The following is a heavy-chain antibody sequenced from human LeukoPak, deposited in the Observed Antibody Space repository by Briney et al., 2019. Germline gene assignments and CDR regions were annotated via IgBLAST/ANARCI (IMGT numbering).Heavy chain of an antibody. J-gene: IGHJ4*02. CDR3: AISRIYGSGSGGDFDY. D-gene: IGHD3-10*01. Sequence: SETLSLTCTVSGGSISSSSYYWGWIRQPPGMGLEWIGNIYYSGSTYYNPSLKSRVTMSVDTSNNQFSLKLSSVTAADTAVYYCAISRIYGSGSGGDFDYWGQGTLVTVSS. CDR2: IYYSGST. V-gene: IGHV4-39*07. CDR1: GGSISSSSYY.